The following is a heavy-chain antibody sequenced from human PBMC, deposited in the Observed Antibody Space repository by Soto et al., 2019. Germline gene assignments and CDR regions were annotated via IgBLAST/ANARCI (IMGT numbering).Heavy chain of an antibody. CDR1: GITFSRYS. Sequence: GGSLRLSCAASGITFSRYSMNWVRQAPGKGLEWISYITSSSSTIFYADSVKGRFTISRDNAKDSLYLQMNSLRDEDTAIYYCARDNGLAGSFDPWGQGTLVTVSS. D-gene: IGHD3-3*02. CDR3: ARDNGLAGSFDP. J-gene: IGHJ5*02. V-gene: IGHV3-48*02. CDR2: ITSSSSTI.